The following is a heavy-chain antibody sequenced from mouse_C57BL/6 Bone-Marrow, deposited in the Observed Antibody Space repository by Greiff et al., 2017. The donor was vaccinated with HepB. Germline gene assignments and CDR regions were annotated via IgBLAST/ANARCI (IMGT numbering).Heavy chain of an antibody. V-gene: IGHV1-76*01. D-gene: IGHD1-1*01. Sequence: QVQLQQSGAELARPGASVKLSCKASGYTFTDYYINWVKQRPGQGLEWIARIYPGSGNTYYNEKFKGKATLTAEKSSSTAYMQLSRLTSEDSAVYFCARRHYGSRENYFDYWGQGTTLTVSS. J-gene: IGHJ2*01. CDR3: ARRHYGSRENYFDY. CDR2: IYPGSGNT. CDR1: GYTFTDYY.